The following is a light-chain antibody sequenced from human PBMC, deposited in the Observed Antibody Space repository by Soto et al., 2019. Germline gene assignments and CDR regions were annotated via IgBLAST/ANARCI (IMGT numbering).Light chain of an antibody. J-gene: IGLJ2*01. V-gene: IGLV1-40*01. CDR1: SSNIGAGYD. CDR3: QSYDTSLRGV. Sequence: QAVVTQPPSVSGAPGQRVTFSCTGSSSNIGAGYDVHWYQQLPGKAPKLLIYGNTNRPSGVPDRFSGSKSGTSASLAISGLQAEDEADYYCQSYDTSLRGVFGGGTKLTVL. CDR2: GNT.